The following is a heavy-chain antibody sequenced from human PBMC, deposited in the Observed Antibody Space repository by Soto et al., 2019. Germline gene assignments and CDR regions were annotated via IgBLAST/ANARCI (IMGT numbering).Heavy chain of an antibody. CDR3: AKALSGYSYVYHYNFDY. CDR1: GFTFSSYA. D-gene: IGHD5-18*01. J-gene: IGHJ4*02. Sequence: GGSLRLSCAASGFTFSSYAMSWVRQAPGKGLEWVSAISGSGGSTYYADSVKGRFTISRDKSKNTLYLQMNSLRAEDTAVYYCAKALSGYSYVYHYNFDYWGQGTLVTVSS. CDR2: ISGSGGST. V-gene: IGHV3-23*01.